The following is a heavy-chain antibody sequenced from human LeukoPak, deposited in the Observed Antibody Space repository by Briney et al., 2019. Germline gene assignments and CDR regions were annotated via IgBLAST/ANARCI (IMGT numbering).Heavy chain of an antibody. CDR3: ARAVDRGSCNV. Sequence: SGTLSLTCTVSGGSISSYYWSWIRQPPGKGLEWIGCIYYSGSTNYNPSLKSRVTISVDTSKNQFSLKLSSVTAADTAVYYCARAVDRGSCNVWGQGTKVTVSS. CDR1: GGSISSYY. D-gene: IGHD2-2*01. V-gene: IGHV4-59*12. CDR2: IYYSGST. J-gene: IGHJ6*02.